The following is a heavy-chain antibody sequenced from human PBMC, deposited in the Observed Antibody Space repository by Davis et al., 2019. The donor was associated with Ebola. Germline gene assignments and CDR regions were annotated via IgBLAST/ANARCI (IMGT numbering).Heavy chain of an antibody. Sequence: PGGSLRLSCAASGFTVSSTYMSWVRQAPGERLEYVSVISGGGTTNYADSVKGRFTISRDNSKNTLYLQMNSLRAEDSAVYYCAKRSCSGSSCYTFFDCWGQGSLVTVSS. CDR2: ISGGGTT. CDR3: AKRSCSGSSCYTFFDC. J-gene: IGHJ4*02. D-gene: IGHD2-2*02. CDR1: GFTVSSTY. V-gene: IGHV3-53*01.